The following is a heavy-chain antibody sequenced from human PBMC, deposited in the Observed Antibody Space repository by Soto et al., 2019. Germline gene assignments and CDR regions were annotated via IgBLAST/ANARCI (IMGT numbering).Heavy chain of an antibody. J-gene: IGHJ4*02. Sequence: SETLSLTCTVSGGSVSSGGYYWSWIRQPPGKGLEWIGYIYYSGSTNYNPSLKSRVTISVDTSKNQFSLKLSSVTAADTAVYYCARRVDYVWGSYRYSPYFDYWGQGTLVTVS. V-gene: IGHV4-61*08. D-gene: IGHD3-16*02. CDR1: GGSVSSGGYY. CDR2: IYYSGST. CDR3: ARRVDYVWGSYRYSPYFDY.